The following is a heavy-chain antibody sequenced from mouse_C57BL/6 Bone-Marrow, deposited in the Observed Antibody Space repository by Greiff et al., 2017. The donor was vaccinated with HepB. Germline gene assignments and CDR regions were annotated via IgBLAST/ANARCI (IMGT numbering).Heavy chain of an antibody. CDR3: ARGGCGNYAMDY. D-gene: IGHD3-3*01. Sequence: QVQLQQSGAELVKPGASVKISCKASGYAFSSYWMSWVKQRPGKGLEWIGQIYPGDGDTNYNGKFKGKATLTADKSSSTAYMQLSSLTSEDSAVYFCARGGCGNYAMDYWGQGTSVTVSS. V-gene: IGHV1-80*01. CDR1: GYAFSSYW. J-gene: IGHJ4*01. CDR2: IYPGDGDT.